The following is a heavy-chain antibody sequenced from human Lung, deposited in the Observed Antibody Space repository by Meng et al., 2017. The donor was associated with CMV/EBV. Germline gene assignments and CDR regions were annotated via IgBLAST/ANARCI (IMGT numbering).Heavy chain of an antibody. D-gene: IGHD3-3*01. CDR1: GFTVSSNY. Sequence: GGSLRLSCAASGFTVSSNYMSWVRQAPGKGLEWVSVIYSGGSTYYADSVKGRFTISRDNSKNTLYLQMNSLRAEDTAVYYCARSIFGAPGGVWGQGTTVIVSS. J-gene: IGHJ6*02. V-gene: IGHV3-53*01. CDR3: ARSIFGAPGGV. CDR2: IYSGGST.